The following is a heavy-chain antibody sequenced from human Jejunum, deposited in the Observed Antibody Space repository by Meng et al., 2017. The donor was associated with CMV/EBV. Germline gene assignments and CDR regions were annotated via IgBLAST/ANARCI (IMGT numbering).Heavy chain of an antibody. CDR3: ARWSGPETDPSADY. J-gene: IGHJ4*02. CDR1: LCSITYHS. Sequence: SLCSITYHSWSWLRQSPRKGLEWIGSVSYSGNTNYNPSLRSRVRISMDTSENQFSLKVTSVSAGDTAIYYCARWSGPETDPSADYWGQGTLVTVSS. CDR2: VSYSGNT. V-gene: IGHV4-59*11. D-gene: IGHD3-10*01.